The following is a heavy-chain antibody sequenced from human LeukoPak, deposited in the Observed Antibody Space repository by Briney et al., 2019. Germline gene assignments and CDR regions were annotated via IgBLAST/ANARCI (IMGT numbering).Heavy chain of an antibody. CDR3: ARLKERWLQLRRVYFDY. V-gene: IGHV5-51*01. D-gene: IGHD5-24*01. CDR2: IYPGDSDT. Sequence: GESLKISCKGSGYSFTSYWIGWVRQMPGKGLEWMGIIYPGDSDTRYSPSFQGQVTISADKSISTAYLQWSSLKASDTAMYYCARLKERWLQLRRVYFDYWGQGTLVTVSS. J-gene: IGHJ4*02. CDR1: GYSFTSYW.